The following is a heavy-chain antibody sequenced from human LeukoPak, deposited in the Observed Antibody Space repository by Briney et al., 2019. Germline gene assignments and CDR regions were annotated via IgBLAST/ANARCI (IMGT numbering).Heavy chain of an antibody. J-gene: IGHJ4*02. D-gene: IGHD1-26*01. CDR1: GFTFSSYS. Sequence: GGSLRLSCAASGFTFSSYSMNRVRQAPGKGLEWVAVISYDGSNKYYADSVKGRFTISRDNSKNTLYLQMNSLRAEDTAVYYCANLGGSLDYWGQGTLVTVSS. V-gene: IGHV3-30*18. CDR2: ISYDGSNK. CDR3: ANLGGSLDY.